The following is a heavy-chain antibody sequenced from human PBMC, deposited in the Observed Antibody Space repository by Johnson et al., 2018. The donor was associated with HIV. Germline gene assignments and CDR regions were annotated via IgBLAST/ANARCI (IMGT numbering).Heavy chain of an antibody. CDR2: ISYDGSNK. J-gene: IGHJ3*02. D-gene: IGHD3-10*01. CDR1: GFIFSSYA. CDR3: AKDDSPSGAFDI. Sequence: QVQLVESGGGVVQPGRSLRLSCAASGFIFSSYAMHWVRQAPGKGLEWVAVISYDGSNKYYADSVKGRFTISRDNSKNTLYLQMNSLRAEDTAVYYCAKDDSPSGAFDIWGQGTMVIVSS. V-gene: IGHV3-30*04.